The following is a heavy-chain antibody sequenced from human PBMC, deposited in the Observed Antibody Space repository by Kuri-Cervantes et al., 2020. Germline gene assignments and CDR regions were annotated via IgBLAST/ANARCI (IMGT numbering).Heavy chain of an antibody. D-gene: IGHD2-2*01. CDR2: IYTSGSN. Sequence: SETLSLTCTVSGGSISSSSYYWGWIRQPPGKGLEWIGSIYTSGSNSYNPSLKSRVTMSVDTSKNQFSLKLSSVTAADTAVYYCARGMTRYCSSTSCFPYYYYGMDVWGQGTTVTVSS. CDR3: ARGMTRYCSSTSCFPYYYYGMDV. V-gene: IGHV4-39*07. J-gene: IGHJ6*02. CDR1: GGSISSSSYY.